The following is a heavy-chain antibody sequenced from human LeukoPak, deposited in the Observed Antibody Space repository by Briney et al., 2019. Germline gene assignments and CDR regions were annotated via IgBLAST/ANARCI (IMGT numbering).Heavy chain of an antibody. J-gene: IGHJ4*02. V-gene: IGHV5-51*01. CDR1: GYSFTNYW. CDR2: IHPGDSET. CDR3: ARHLGAVRGEIDS. D-gene: IGHD3-10*01. Sequence: ASVKVSCKASGYSFTNYWIGWVRQKLGKGLEWVGIIHPGDSETRYSPSFQGQVTISVDKTISTAYLQWSSLKASDIAMYYCARHLGAVRGEIDSWGQGTLVTVSS.